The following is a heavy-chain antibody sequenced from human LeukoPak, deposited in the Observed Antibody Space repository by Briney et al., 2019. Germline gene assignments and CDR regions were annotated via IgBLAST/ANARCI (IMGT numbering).Heavy chain of an antibody. CDR2: ISSSSSYI. CDR1: GFTFSSYS. Sequence: PGGSLRLSCAASGFTFSSYSMNWVRQAPGKGLEWVSSISSSSSYIYYADSVKGRFTISRDNAKNSLYLQMNSLRAEDTAVYYCARAHGMLRYFDWLLTYYFDYWGQGTLVTVSS. CDR3: ARAHGMLRYFDWLLTYYFDY. V-gene: IGHV3-21*01. J-gene: IGHJ4*02. D-gene: IGHD3-9*01.